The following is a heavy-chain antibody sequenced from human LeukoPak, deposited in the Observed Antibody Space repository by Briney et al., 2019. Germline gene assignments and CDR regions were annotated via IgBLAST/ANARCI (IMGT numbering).Heavy chain of an antibody. CDR3: ARETIAARPGGYYYYMDV. D-gene: IGHD6-6*01. CDR1: GGSISTSNYY. CDR2: IFYSGST. V-gene: IGHV4-39*07. Sequence: SETLSLTCTVSGGSISTSNYYWGWIRQPPGKGLEWIGNIFYSGSTYYSPSLRSRVTISLDTSRNQFSLKLNSVTAADTAVYYCARETIAARPGGYYYYMDVWGKGTTVTVSS. J-gene: IGHJ6*03.